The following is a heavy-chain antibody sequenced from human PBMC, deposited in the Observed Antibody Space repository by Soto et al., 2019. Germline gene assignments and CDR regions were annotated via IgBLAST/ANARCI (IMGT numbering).Heavy chain of an antibody. CDR1: GGSISSGGYS. D-gene: IGHD5-18*01. Sequence: QLHLQESGSGLVRPSQTLSLTCVVSGGSISSGGYSWSWIRQPPGKGLEWIGYIYHSGSTHYNPSLKSRVTISVDKSKNQFSLKLSSVTAADTAVYYCASNNYGGTLYDHWGQGTLVTVSS. V-gene: IGHV4-30-2*01. CDR2: IYHSGST. J-gene: IGHJ5*02. CDR3: ASNNYGGTLYDH.